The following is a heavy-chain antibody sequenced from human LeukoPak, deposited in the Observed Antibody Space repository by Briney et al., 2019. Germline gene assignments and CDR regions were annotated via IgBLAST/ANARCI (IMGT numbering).Heavy chain of an antibody. CDR3: ARHLRDDITMIVVVPNGGIDY. CDR2: IYISGST. J-gene: IGHJ4*02. CDR1: AGSISSGNYY. Sequence: SETLSLTCTVSAGSISSGNYYWSWIRQPAGKGLEWIGRIYISGSTNYNPSLKSRVTISVDTSKNQFSLKLSSVTAADTAVYYCARHLRDDITMIVVVPNGGIDYWGQGTLVTVSS. V-gene: IGHV4-61*02. D-gene: IGHD3-22*01.